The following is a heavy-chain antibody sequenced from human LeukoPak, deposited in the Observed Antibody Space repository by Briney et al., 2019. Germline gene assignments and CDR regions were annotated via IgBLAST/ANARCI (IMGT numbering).Heavy chain of an antibody. V-gene: IGHV1-2*02. D-gene: IGHD3-22*01. CDR1: GYTFTGYY. Sequence: GASVKVSCKASGYTFTGYYMHWVRQAPGQGLEWMAWINPNSGGTNYAQKFQGRVTMTRDTSISTAYMELSRLRSDDTAVYYCARGRVKVDSSGCLPDYWGQGTLVTVSS. CDR2: INPNSGGT. J-gene: IGHJ4*02. CDR3: ARGRVKVDSSGCLPDY.